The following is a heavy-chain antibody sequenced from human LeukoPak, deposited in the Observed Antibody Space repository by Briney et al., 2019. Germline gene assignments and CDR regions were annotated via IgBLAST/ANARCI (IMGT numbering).Heavy chain of an antibody. J-gene: IGHJ4*02. V-gene: IGHV4-39*07. D-gene: IGHD3-16*01. Sequence: PSETLSLTCTVFDGSISSSSDSWGWIRQPPGKVLEWIGSVHYSGTAYYNPSLRSRVTISLDASKNQFSVRLTPLNAADTAVYFCARDSPEGTYAFDNWGQGTLVTVSS. CDR3: ARDSPEGTYAFDN. CDR2: VHYSGTA. CDR1: DGSISSSSDS.